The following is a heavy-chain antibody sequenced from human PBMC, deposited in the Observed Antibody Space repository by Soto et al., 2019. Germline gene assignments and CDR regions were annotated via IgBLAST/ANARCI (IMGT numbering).Heavy chain of an antibody. CDR1: GYSFTSYW. CDR2: IYPGDSDT. J-gene: IGHJ6*02. CDR3: ARRVAYYYPHSPTPRVSGMGV. V-gene: IGHV5-51*01. D-gene: IGHD3-10*01. Sequence: PGESLKISCKGSGYSFTSYWIGWVRQMPGKGLEWMGVIYPGDSDTRYNPSFQGQATISADKSISTAYLQWSSLKASDTAMYYCARRVAYYYPHSPTPRVSGMGVWGQGTTVTVAS.